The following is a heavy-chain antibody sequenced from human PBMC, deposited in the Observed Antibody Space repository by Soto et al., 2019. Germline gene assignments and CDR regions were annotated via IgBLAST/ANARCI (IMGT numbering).Heavy chain of an antibody. J-gene: IGHJ4*02. CDR2: LFRDGTT. Sequence: GGSLRLCCAGSGFIVSSSYMSWVRQAPGKGLEWVSVLFRDGTTFYADSVKGRFTISRHNSENTLYLQMNSLRGDDTAVYYCARAEYTGSWTAERDYWGQGTLVTVSS. V-gene: IGHV3-53*04. CDR3: ARAEYTGSWTAERDY. CDR1: GFIVSSSY. D-gene: IGHD6-13*01.